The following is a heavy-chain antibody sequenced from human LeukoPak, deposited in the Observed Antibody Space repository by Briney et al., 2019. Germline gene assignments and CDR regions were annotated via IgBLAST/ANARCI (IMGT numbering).Heavy chain of an antibody. V-gene: IGHV6-1*01. D-gene: IGHD2-15*01. Sequence: SQTLSLTCAISGDSVSSNSVAWNWFRQSPSRGLEWLGRTYYRSKWYNDYAVSVRSRISINPDTSKNQFSLQLNSVTPEDTAVYYCARVPLYCSGGSCSSAGWYFDYWGQGTLVTVSS. CDR2: TYYRSKWYN. CDR3: ARVPLYCSGGSCSSAGWYFDY. J-gene: IGHJ4*02. CDR1: GDSVSSNSVA.